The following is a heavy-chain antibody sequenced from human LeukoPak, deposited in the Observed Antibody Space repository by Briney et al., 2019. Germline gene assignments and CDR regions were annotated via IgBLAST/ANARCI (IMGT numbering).Heavy chain of an antibody. V-gene: IGHV6-1*01. J-gene: IGHJ4*02. CDR3: ARSARGIAAAGDY. D-gene: IGHD6-13*01. CDR2: TYYRSKWYN. CDR1: GDSVSSNRAA. Sequence: SHTLSLTCGISGDSVSSNRAAWNWSRQSPSRGLGWLGRTYYRSKWYNDYAVSVKSRITINPDTSQNQFSLQLNSVTPEDTAVYYCARSARGIAAAGDYWGQGTLVTVSS.